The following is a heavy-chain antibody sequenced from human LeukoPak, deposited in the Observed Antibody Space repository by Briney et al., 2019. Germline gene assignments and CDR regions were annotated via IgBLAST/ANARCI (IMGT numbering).Heavy chain of an antibody. CDR1: GFTFSYYS. CDR3: AKEGYYCGSTSCYHHFDY. J-gene: IGHJ4*02. Sequence: GGSLRLSCAASGFTFSYYSMNWVRQAPGKGLEWVSSISSSSGYIYYADSVKGRFTISRDNAKNSLYLQMNSLRAEDTAVYYCAKEGYYCGSTSCYHHFDYWGQGTLVTVSS. D-gene: IGHD2-2*01. CDR2: ISSSSGYI. V-gene: IGHV3-21*04.